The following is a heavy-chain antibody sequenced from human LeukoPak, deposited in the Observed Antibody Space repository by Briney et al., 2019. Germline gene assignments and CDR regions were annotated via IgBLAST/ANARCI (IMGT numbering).Heavy chain of an antibody. V-gene: IGHV3-23*01. Sequence: GGSLRLSCAASGFTFSSCAMSWVRQAPGKGLEWVSAISGSGGSTYYADSVKGRFTISRDNSKNTLYLQMNSLRAEGTAVYYCAKEVSSGWYPYFDFWGQGTLVTVSS. D-gene: IGHD6-19*01. CDR1: GFTFSSCA. J-gene: IGHJ4*02. CDR3: AKEVSSGWYPYFDF. CDR2: ISGSGGST.